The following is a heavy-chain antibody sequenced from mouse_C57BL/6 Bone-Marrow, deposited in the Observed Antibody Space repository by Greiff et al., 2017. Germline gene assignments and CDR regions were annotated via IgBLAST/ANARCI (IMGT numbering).Heavy chain of an antibody. D-gene: IGHD2-5*01. J-gene: IGHJ3*01. CDR1: GFSLTSYG. CDR2: IWSGGST. V-gene: IGHV2-2*01. Sequence: VQLQESGPGLVQPSQSLSITCTVSGFSLTSYGVHWVRQSPGKGLVWLGVIWSGGSTDYNAAFISSLSISKDNSKSQVFFKMNSLQADDTARYYCARKHYSNYWFAYWGQGTLVTVSA. CDR3: ARKHYSNYWFAY.